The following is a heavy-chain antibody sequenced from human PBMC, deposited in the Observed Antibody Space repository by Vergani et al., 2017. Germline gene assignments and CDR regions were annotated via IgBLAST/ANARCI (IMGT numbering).Heavy chain of an antibody. J-gene: IGHJ4*02. CDR3: SRELPGIAPAGPSWSLGY. Sequence: QVQLQESGPGLVKPSETLSLTCTVSGGSISSYYWSWIRQPPGKGLEWIGYIYYSGSTNYNPSLKSRVTISVDTSKNQFSLKLSSVTAADTAVYYCSRELPGIAPAGPSWSLGYWGQGTLVTVSS. D-gene: IGHD6-13*01. V-gene: IGHV4-59*01. CDR1: GGSISSYY. CDR2: IYYSGST.